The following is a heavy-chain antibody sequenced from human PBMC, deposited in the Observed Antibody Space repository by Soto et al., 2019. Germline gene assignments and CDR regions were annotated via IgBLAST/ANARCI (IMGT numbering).Heavy chain of an antibody. CDR2: IYYSGST. Sequence: PSETPSLTCTVSGGSISSSSYYWGWIRQPPGKGLEWIGSIYYSGSTYYNPSLKSRVTISVDTSKNQFSLKLSSVTAADTAVYYCVNSIAARRGIDYWGQGTLVTVSS. J-gene: IGHJ4*02. CDR1: GGSISSSSYY. CDR3: VNSIAARRGIDY. D-gene: IGHD6-6*01. V-gene: IGHV4-39*05.